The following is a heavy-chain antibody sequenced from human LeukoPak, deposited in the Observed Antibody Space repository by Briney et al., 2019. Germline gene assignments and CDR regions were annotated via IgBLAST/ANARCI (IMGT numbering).Heavy chain of an antibody. CDR3: ARETEDIVVVPAAIKGGNWFDP. V-gene: IGHV3-48*04. CDR1: GFTFSSYS. J-gene: IGHJ5*02. CDR2: ISSSSSTI. Sequence: GGSLRLSCAASGFTFSSYSVNWVRQAPGKGLEWVSYISSSSSTIYYADSVKGRFTISRDNAKNSLYLQMNSLRAEDTAVYYCARETEDIVVVPAAIKGGNWFDPWGQGTLVTVSS. D-gene: IGHD2-2*02.